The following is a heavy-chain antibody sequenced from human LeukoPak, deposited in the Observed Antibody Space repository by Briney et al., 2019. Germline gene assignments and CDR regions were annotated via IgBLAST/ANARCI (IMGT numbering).Heavy chain of an antibody. CDR3: ARQNQLHFYVPGSQFDY. CDR2: IYYSGNT. CDR1: GASISSTSYY. Sequence: PSETLSLTCAVSGASISSTSYYWAWIRQPPGKGLEWIGTIYYSGNTYYNPSLKSRVTISIDTSKNLFSLKMSSVTAADTAVYYCARQNQLHFYVPGSQFDYWGQGTLVTVSS. D-gene: IGHD3-10*01. J-gene: IGHJ4*02. V-gene: IGHV4-39*01.